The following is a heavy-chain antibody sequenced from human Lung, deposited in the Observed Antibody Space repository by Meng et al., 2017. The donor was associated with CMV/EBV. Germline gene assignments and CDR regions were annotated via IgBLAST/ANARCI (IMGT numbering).Heavy chain of an antibody. Sequence: GGSLRLSCTASGFTFSTDWMTWVRQAPGKGLEWVANINPDGSAKYYVDSVKGRFTISRDNAMNSLYLQMNSLRAEDTAVYYCARSASRWGHGTLVTVSS. V-gene: IGHV3-7*01. CDR1: GFTFSTDW. CDR3: ARSASR. J-gene: IGHJ4*01. CDR2: INPDGSAK. D-gene: IGHD6-6*01.